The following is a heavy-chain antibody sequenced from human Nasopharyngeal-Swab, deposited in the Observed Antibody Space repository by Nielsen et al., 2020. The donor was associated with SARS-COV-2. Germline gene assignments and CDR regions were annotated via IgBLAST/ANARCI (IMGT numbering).Heavy chain of an antibody. Sequence: GESLKISCAASGFIFSSYGMHWVRQAPGKGLEWVSAISGSGGSTYYADSVKGRFTISRDNSKNTLYLQMNSLRAEDTAVYYCAKDRGIVVVIGFDYWGQGTLVTVSS. V-gene: IGHV3-23*01. J-gene: IGHJ4*02. CDR1: GFIFSSYG. D-gene: IGHD3-22*01. CDR2: ISGSGGST. CDR3: AKDRGIVVVIGFDY.